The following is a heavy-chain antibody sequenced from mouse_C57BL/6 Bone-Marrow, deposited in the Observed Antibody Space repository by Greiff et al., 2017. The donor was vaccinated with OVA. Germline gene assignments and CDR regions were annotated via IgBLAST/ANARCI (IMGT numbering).Heavy chain of an antibody. CDR1: GYTFTSYW. Sequence: QVQLKQPGAELVKPGASVKLSCKASGYTFTSYWMHWVKQRPGQGLEWIGMIHPNSGSTNYNEKFKSKATLTVDKSSSTAYMQLSSLTSEDSAVYDCARGDGYYPYWYFDVWGTGTTVTVSS. CDR3: ARGDGYYPYWYFDV. V-gene: IGHV1-64*01. CDR2: IHPNSGST. D-gene: IGHD2-3*01. J-gene: IGHJ1*03.